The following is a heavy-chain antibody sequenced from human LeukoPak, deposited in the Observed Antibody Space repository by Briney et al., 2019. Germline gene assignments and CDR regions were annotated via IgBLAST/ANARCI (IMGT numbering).Heavy chain of an antibody. CDR2: IYYSGST. D-gene: IGHD3-16*01. V-gene: IGHV4-59*08. CDR3: ARGDYFDY. Sequence: SETLSLTCTVSVGSISSYFWSWIRQPPGKRLEWIGHIYYSGSTNYNPSLKSRVTISLDTSKNHFSLKLSSVTAADTAVYYCARGDYFDYWGQGTLVTVSS. J-gene: IGHJ4*02. CDR1: VGSISSYF.